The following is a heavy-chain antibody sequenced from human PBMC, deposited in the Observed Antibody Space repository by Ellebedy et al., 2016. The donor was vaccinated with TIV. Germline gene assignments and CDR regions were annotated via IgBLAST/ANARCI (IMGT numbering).Heavy chain of an antibody. J-gene: IGHJ4*02. CDR3: VRGKGDNNGSKFDS. CDR2: INQDGGEK. CDR1: GFTFSSYW. Sequence: GESLKISCAASGFTFSSYWMSWVRQTPGKGLEWVANINQDGGEKNYVDSVKGRFSISRDNAKNSLYLQMNSLTVEDTALYYCVRGKGDNNGSKFDSWGQGTLVTVSS. V-gene: IGHV3-7*03. D-gene: IGHD6-19*01.